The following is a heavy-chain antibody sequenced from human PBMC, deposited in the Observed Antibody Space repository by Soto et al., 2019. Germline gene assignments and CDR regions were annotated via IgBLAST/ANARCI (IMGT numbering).Heavy chain of an antibody. Sequence: QLQLQESGPGLVKPSETLSLTCTVSGGSISSSSYLWGWIRQPPGKGLEWIGSISYSGSTYYNPSLKSRVTISVDTSKSQFSLRLTSVTAADTAVYYCASLRSFYWLLNYWGQGNLVTVSS. V-gene: IGHV4-39*01. D-gene: IGHD3-9*01. J-gene: IGHJ4*02. CDR1: GGSISSSSYL. CDR3: ASLRSFYWLLNY. CDR2: ISYSGST.